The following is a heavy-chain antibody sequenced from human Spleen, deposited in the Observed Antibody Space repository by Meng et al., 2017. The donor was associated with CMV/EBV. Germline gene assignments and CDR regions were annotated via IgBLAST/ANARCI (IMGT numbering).Heavy chain of an antibody. CDR1: GFTLRNYY. CDR2: IKQDGSEK. V-gene: IGHV3-7*01. Sequence: GGSRRLSCAASGFTLRNYYMSWVRQAPGKGLEWVATIKQDGSEKFYLESVKGRFTIFRDNAKNSLYLQMNSLRVEDTAVYYCTRDLENGYASSIKQYWGQGTLVTVSS. J-gene: IGHJ4*02. D-gene: IGHD3-16*01. CDR3: TRDLENGYASSIKQY.